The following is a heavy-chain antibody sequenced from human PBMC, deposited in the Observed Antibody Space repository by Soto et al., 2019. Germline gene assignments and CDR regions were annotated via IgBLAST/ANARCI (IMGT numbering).Heavy chain of an antibody. CDR3: ARLGECSGGSCYYYYGMDV. Sequence: GESLKISCKGSGYSFTSYWIGWVRQMPGKGLEWMGIIYPGDSDTRYSPSFQGQVTISADKSISTAYLQWSSLKASDTAMYYCARLGECSGGSCYYYYGMDVWGQGTTVTVSS. CDR1: GYSFTSYW. J-gene: IGHJ6*02. CDR2: IYPGDSDT. V-gene: IGHV5-51*01. D-gene: IGHD2-15*01.